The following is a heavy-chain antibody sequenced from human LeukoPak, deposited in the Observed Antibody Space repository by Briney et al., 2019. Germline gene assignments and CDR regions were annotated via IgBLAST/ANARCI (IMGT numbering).Heavy chain of an antibody. CDR3: ARAREYSSSSRRTFDY. CDR2: INPNSGGT. Sequence: ASVKVSCKASGYTFTGYHMHWVRQAPGQGLEWMGWINPNSGGTNYAQKFQGRVTMTRDTSISTAYMELSRLRSDDTAVYYCARAREYSSSSRRTFDYWGQGTLVTVSS. D-gene: IGHD6-6*01. J-gene: IGHJ4*02. V-gene: IGHV1-2*02. CDR1: GYTFTGYH.